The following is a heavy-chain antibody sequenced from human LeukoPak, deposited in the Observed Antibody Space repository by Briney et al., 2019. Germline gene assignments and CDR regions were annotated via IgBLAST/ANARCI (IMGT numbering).Heavy chain of an antibody. CDR1: GGTFSSYA. Sequence: SVKVSCKASGGTFSSYAISWVRQAPGQGLEWMGGIIPIFGTANYAQKFQGRVTITADESTSTAYMELSSLRSEDTAVYYCAREAQSITMVGGVSRFYYWGQGTLVTVSS. CDR2: IIPIFGTA. D-gene: IGHD3-10*01. V-gene: IGHV1-69*13. CDR3: AREAQSITMVGGVSRFYY. J-gene: IGHJ4*02.